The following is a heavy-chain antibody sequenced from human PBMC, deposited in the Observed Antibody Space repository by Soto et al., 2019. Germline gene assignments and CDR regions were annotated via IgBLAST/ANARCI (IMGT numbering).Heavy chain of an antibody. CDR1: GNSISDYY. CDR3: ARDVGGTVTLEAAFDF. CDR2: IFHNGNT. Sequence: QVQLPASGPGLVKPSETLSLTCTVSGNSISDYYWSWIRQPPGKGLEWIGYIFHNGNTNYNPSLKRRVTMSVDTSKNQFSLRLSSVTAADTALYYCARDVGGTVTLEAAFDFGGQGTMVTVS. D-gene: IGHD4-17*01. J-gene: IGHJ3*01. V-gene: IGHV4-59*01.